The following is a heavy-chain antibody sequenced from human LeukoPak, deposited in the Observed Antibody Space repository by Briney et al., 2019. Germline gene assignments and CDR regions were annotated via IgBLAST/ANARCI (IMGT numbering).Heavy chain of an antibody. Sequence: MTSETLSLTCTVSGGSISSYYWSWIRQPPGKGLEWIGNIYYSGNTNYNPSLRSRVTISVDTSKDQLSLKLSSVTAADTAVYYCARGRSGSYYGMDVWGQGTTVTVSS. CDR1: GGSISSYY. CDR2: IYYSGNT. J-gene: IGHJ6*02. D-gene: IGHD1-26*01. V-gene: IGHV4-59*01. CDR3: ARGRSGSYYGMDV.